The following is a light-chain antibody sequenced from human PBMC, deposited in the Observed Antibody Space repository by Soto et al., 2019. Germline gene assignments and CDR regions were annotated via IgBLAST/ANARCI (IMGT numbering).Light chain of an antibody. CDR3: TAWDDSLNGRV. CDR1: GSNIGSHT. CDR2: GNN. J-gene: IGLJ2*01. V-gene: IGLV1-44*01. Sequence: QSVLTQPPSASGTPGQRVTISCSGSGSNIGSHTVNWYQQLPGTAPKLLIYGNNQRPSGVPDRFSGSKSGTSASLAISGLLSEDEADYYCTAWDDSLNGRVFGGGTKLTVL.